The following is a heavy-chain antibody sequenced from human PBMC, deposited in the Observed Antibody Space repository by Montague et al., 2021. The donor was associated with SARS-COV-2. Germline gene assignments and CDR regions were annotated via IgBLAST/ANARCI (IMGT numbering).Heavy chain of an antibody. D-gene: IGHD6-13*01. J-gene: IGHJ3*02. Sequence: SLRLSCAASGFTFSAYSMTWVRQAPGKGLEWVSSISSRTSYTCYGDSVKGRFTSSRDNAKNSLYLEMNSLRAEDTAVYYCARDGYNNSWYHFGFDIWGQGTVVTVSS. V-gene: IGHV3-21*01. CDR2: ISSRTSYT. CDR1: GFTFSAYS. CDR3: ARDGYNNSWYHFGFDI.